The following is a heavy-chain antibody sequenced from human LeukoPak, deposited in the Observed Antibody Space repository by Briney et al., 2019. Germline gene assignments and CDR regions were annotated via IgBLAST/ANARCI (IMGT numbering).Heavy chain of an antibody. CDR3: ARDLGLAVAGPDY. CDR1: GGSISSSSYY. V-gene: IGHV4-39*07. CDR2: IYYSGST. J-gene: IGHJ4*02. D-gene: IGHD6-19*01. Sequence: SETLSLTCTVSGGSISSSSYYWGWIRQPPGKGLEWIVSIYYSGSTYYNPSLKSRVTISVDTSKNQFSLKLSSVTAADTAVYYCARDLGLAVAGPDYWGQGTLVTVSS.